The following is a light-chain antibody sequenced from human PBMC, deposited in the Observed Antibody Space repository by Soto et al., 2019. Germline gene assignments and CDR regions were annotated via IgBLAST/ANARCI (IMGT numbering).Light chain of an antibody. Sequence: QSALTQPRSVSGSPGQSVTISCSGTSSDVGGYDYVSWYQQHPGNAPKLMIYDVSERPSGVPDRFSGSKSGNTASLTISGLQAEDEADYYCSSYTASSTYVFGPGTKLTVL. CDR2: DVS. V-gene: IGLV2-11*01. CDR3: SSYTASSTYV. J-gene: IGLJ1*01. CDR1: SSDVGGYDY.